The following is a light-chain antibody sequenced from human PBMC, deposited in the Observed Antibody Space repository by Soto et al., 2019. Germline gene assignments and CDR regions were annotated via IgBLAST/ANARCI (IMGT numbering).Light chain of an antibody. J-gene: IGKJ3*01. CDR2: DAS. CDR1: QSISSF. CDR3: QKRSDWPLT. V-gene: IGKV3-11*01. Sequence: EIVLTQSPATLSLSPGERATLSCRASQSISSFLAWYQQRPGQAPRLLIHDASNRATGIPARFSGSGSGTDFTLTISSLEPEDFAVYYCQKRSDWPLTFGPGTKVDIK.